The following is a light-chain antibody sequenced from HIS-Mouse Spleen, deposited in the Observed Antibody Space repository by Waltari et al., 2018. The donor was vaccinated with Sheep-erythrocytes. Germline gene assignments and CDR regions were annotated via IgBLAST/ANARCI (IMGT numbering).Light chain of an antibody. CDR3: AAWDDSLNGYV. Sequence: QSVLTQPPSASGTPGQRVTISCSGSSSNIGSNTVNWYQQLPGTAPKLLIYSNNQLPSGVPDRFSGSKYGTSASLAISGLQSEDEADYYCAAWDDSLNGYVFGTGTKVTVL. CDR2: SNN. J-gene: IGLJ1*01. CDR1: SSNIGSNT. V-gene: IGLV1-44*01.